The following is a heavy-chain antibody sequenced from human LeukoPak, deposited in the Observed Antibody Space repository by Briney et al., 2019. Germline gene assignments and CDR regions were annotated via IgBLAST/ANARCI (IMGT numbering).Heavy chain of an antibody. D-gene: IGHD6-13*01. CDR1: GFTFSSYS. CDR3: VGVTAAGTT. V-gene: IGHV3-21*01. Sequence: GGSLRLSCAASGFTFSSYSMNWVRQAPGKGLEWVSSISSSSSYIHYADSVKGRFTISRDNAKNSLYLQMNSLRAEDTAVYYCVGVTAAGTTWGQGTLVTVSS. J-gene: IGHJ4*02. CDR2: ISSSSSYI.